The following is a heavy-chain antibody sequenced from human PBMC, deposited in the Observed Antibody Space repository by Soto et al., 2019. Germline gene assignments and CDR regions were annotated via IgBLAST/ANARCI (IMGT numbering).Heavy chain of an antibody. J-gene: IGHJ4*02. CDR2: ISWNRGSI. V-gene: IGHV3-9*01. Sequence: DVQLVESGGGLVQPGRSLRLSCAASGFTFDDYAMHWVRQAPGKGLEWVSGISWNRGSIGYADSVKGRFTISRDNAKNSLYLQMNSLRAEDTALYSCAKDPAPGLLWGQGTLVTVSS. CDR3: AKDPAPGLL. CDR1: GFTFDDYA.